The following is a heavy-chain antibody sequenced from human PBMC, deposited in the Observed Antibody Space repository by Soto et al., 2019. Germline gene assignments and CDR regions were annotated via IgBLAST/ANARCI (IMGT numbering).Heavy chain of an antibody. Sequence: QVQLVQSGAEVKKPGSSVKVSCKASGGTFSSYTISWVRQAPGQGLEWMGRIIPILGIANYAQKFQGRVTITADKSTSTAYRELSSLRSEDTAVYYCARSAYGGNSDYWGQGTLVTVSS. CDR2: IIPILGIA. CDR1: GGTFSSYT. D-gene: IGHD4-17*01. CDR3: ARSAYGGNSDY. V-gene: IGHV1-69*02. J-gene: IGHJ4*02.